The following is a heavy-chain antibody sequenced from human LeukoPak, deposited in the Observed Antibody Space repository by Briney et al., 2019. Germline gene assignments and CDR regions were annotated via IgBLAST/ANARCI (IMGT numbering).Heavy chain of an antibody. Sequence: PGGSLRLSCAASGFTFSSYAMSWVRQAPGQGLEWVSTLSDSGGDTYYADSVKGRFTISRDNSKSTLYLQMNSPRAEDTAVYYCAKAPSPDYGWGRPPFMDAWGQGTTVAISS. CDR1: GFTFSSYA. J-gene: IGHJ6*02. V-gene: IGHV3-23*01. CDR2: LSDSGGDT. D-gene: IGHD3-16*01. CDR3: AKAPSPDYGWGRPPFMDA.